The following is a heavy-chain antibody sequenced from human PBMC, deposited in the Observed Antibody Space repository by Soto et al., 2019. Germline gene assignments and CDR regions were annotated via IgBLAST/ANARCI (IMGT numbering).Heavy chain of an antibody. Sequence: EQVVESGGGVVQPGRSLRLSCAASGFSFRNYGMHWVRQVPGKGLEWVAVISYDGGSKYYADSVKGRFTISRDNSENTLYLQMSSLRGDDTAVYYCAKDWHLETLYYGMNVWGQGTTVTVSS. CDR1: GFSFRNYG. V-gene: IGHV3-30*18. CDR2: ISYDGGSK. CDR3: AKDWHLETLYYGMNV. D-gene: IGHD3-3*01. J-gene: IGHJ6*02.